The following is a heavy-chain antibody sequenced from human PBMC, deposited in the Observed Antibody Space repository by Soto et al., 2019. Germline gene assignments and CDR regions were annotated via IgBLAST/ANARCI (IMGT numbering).Heavy chain of an antibody. CDR1: GFTFSSYS. D-gene: IGHD6-19*01. CDR3: GRDNGIAVAAEFDS. CDR2: ISSSSSTI. V-gene: IGHV3-48*02. Sequence: EVQLVESGGGLVQPGGSLRLSCAASGFTFSSYSMNWVRQAPGKGLEWVSYISSSSSTIYYADSVKGRFTISRDNAKNSLYLKKNSRRDGDAAVYYCGRDNGIAVAAEFDSWGQGPLVTVSS. J-gene: IGHJ4*02.